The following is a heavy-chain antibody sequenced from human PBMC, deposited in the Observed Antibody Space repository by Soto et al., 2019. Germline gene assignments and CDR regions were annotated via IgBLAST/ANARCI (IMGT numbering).Heavy chain of an antibody. Sequence: SQTLSLTGAISGVSVSSNSAAWNWIRQSPSRGLEWLGRTYYRSKWYNDYAASVKSRITINPDTFKNPFALQLNSVTPEDTAVYYCARGPASLAAANEYDMAVWGQGTTVTVSS. CDR2: TYYRSKWYN. J-gene: IGHJ6*02. D-gene: IGHD6-25*01. CDR3: ARGPASLAAANEYDMAV. V-gene: IGHV6-1*01. CDR1: GVSVSSNSAA.